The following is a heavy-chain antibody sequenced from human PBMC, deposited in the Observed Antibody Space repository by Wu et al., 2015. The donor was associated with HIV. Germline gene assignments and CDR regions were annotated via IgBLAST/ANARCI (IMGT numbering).Heavy chain of an antibody. J-gene: IGHJ6*02. V-gene: IGHV1-69*05. CDR3: AREERWGANYYYYYGMDV. CDR1: GGTFSSYA. Sequence: QVQLVQSGAEVKKPGSSVKVSCKASGGTFSSYAISWVRQAPGQGLEWMGGIIPIFGTANYAQKFQGRVTITTDESTSTAYMELSSLRSEDTAVYYCAREERWGANYYYYYGMDVWGQGTTVHRLL. CDR2: IIPIFGTA. D-gene: IGHD3-16*01.